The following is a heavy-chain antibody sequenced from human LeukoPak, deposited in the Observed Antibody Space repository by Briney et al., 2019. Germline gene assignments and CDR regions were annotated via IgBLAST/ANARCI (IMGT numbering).Heavy chain of an antibody. CDR1: GGSFSGYY. V-gene: IGHV4-34*01. J-gene: IGHJ4*02. CDR3: ARSGVVRGVITHKTIDY. CDR2: INHSGST. Sequence: SETLSLTCAAYGGSFSGYYWSWIRQPPGKGLEWIGEINHSGSTNYNPSLKSRVTISVDTSKNQFSLKLSSVTAADTAVYYCARSGVVRGVITHKTIDYWGQGTLVTVSS. D-gene: IGHD3-10*01.